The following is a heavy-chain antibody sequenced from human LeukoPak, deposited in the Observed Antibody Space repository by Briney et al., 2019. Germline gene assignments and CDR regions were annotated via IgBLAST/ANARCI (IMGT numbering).Heavy chain of an antibody. CDR2: ISGGTT. D-gene: IGHD6-19*01. Sequence: PGRSLRLSCTASGFAFGDYLMSWFRQAPGKGLEWIGFISGGTTEYAASVKGRFTISRDDSTSIAYLQMNSLTTGDTGVYYCSRGSGWLSVYWGQGTLVTVSS. CDR1: GFAFGDYL. V-gene: IGHV3-49*03. J-gene: IGHJ4*02. CDR3: SRGSGWLSVY.